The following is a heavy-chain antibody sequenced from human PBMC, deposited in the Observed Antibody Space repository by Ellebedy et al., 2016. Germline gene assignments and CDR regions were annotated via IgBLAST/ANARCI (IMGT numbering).Heavy chain of an antibody. CDR3: ARNTAMAPDY. J-gene: IGHJ4*02. V-gene: IGHV3-11*03. D-gene: IGHD5-18*01. CDR1: GFTFSDYY. CDR2: ISSSSSYT. Sequence: GESLKISXAASGFTFSDYYMSWIRQAPGKGLEWVSYISSSSSYTNYADSVKGRFTISRDNAKNSLYLQMNSLRAEDTAVYYCARNTAMAPDYWGQGTLVTVSS.